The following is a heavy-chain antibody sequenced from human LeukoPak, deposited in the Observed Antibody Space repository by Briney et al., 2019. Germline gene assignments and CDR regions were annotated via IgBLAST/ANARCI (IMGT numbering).Heavy chain of an antibody. V-gene: IGHV3-30*04. D-gene: IGHD2-21*02. Sequence: GRSLRLSCAASGFTFSSYAMHWVPHAPGKGLEWVAVISYDGSNKYYADSVKGRFTISRDNSKNTLYLQMNSLRAEDTAVYYCAKDSRGLIVVVTATPGYFDYWGQGTLVTVSS. CDR3: AKDSRGLIVVVTATPGYFDY. J-gene: IGHJ4*02. CDR2: ISYDGSNK. CDR1: GFTFSSYA.